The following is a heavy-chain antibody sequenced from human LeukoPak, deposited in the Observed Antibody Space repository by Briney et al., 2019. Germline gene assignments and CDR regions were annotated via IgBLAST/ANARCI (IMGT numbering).Heavy chain of an antibody. CDR3: AREGYASGTRYGMDV. Sequence: GGSLRLSCAASGFTVTNNYMSWARQAPGKGLEWVSVIYAGGTTSYADSVKGRFTISRDSSKNTLYLQMNSLRAEDTAVYYCAREGYASGTRYGMDVWGQGTTVTVSS. CDR1: GFTVTNNY. V-gene: IGHV3-66*01. D-gene: IGHD3-10*01. CDR2: IYAGGTT. J-gene: IGHJ6*02.